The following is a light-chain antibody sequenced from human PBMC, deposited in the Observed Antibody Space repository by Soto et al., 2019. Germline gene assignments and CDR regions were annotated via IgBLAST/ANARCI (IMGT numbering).Light chain of an antibody. CDR3: QQRSNWPPVIT. CDR1: QSFSSY. J-gene: IGKJ5*01. CDR2: DAS. Sequence: EIVLTQSPATLSLSPGERDTLSCRASQSFSSYLAWYQQKPGQAPRLLIYDASKRATGIQARFSGRGSGTDCNLTISSLEPEDFAVYYCQQRSNWPPVITFGQGTRLEIK. V-gene: IGKV3-11*01.